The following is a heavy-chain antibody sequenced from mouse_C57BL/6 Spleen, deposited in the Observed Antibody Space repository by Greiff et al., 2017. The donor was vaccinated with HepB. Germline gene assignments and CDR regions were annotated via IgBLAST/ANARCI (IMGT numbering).Heavy chain of an antibody. CDR1: GFTFSSYA. D-gene: IGHD1-1*01. V-gene: IGHV5-9-1*02. CDR2: ISSGGDYI. CDR3: TRVYGSSYGGYFDY. Sequence: EVKLMESGEGLVKPGGSLKLSCAASGFTFSSYAMSWVRQTPEKRLEWVAYISSGGDYIYYADTVKGRFTISRDNARNTLYLQMSSLKSEDTAMYYCTRVYGSSYGGYFDYWGQGTTLTVSS. J-gene: IGHJ2*01.